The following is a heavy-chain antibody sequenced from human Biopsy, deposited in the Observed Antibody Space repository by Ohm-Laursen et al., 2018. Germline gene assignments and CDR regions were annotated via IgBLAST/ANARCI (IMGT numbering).Heavy chain of an antibody. CDR3: ARAGVGSDGTDSYYYGMDV. D-gene: IGHD5-24*01. Sequence: PSVKVSCTLSGNTFATYHIHRVRQAPGQGLEWMGVISPSGATTSSSQKFQGRITMTRDTSTGTVYMDLNSLGSEDTAVYYCARAGVGSDGTDSYYYGMDVWGPGTTVTVSS. J-gene: IGHJ6*02. CDR1: GNTFATYH. CDR2: ISPSGATT. V-gene: IGHV1-46*01.